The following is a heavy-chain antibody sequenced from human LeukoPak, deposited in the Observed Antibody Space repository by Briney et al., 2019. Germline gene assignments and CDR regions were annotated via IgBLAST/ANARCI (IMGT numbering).Heavy chain of an antibody. CDR2: IKYDGSRT. J-gene: IGHJ4*02. D-gene: IGHD5-12*01. CDR1: GMTFDRHG. CDR3: VKDTIITADPFDY. V-gene: IGHV3-30*02. Sequence: GGSLRLSCVVSGMTFDRHGMHWVRQPPGKGLEWLAFIKYDGSRTDYEDSVQGRFTVSRDNSKNTLYLEMNSLRAEDTAIYYCVKDTIITADPFDYWGQGTLVTVSS.